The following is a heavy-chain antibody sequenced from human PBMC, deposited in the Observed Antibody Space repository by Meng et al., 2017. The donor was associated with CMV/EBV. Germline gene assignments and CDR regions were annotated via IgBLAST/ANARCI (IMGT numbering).Heavy chain of an antibody. CDR2: IYYSGST. D-gene: IGHD2-2*01. CDR1: GGSISSYY. CDR3: ARGIYCSSTSCYSDYFDY. J-gene: IGHJ4*02. Sequence: ESLRLSCTVSGGSISSYYWSWIRQPPGKGLEWIGYIYYSGSTNYNPSLKSRVTISVDTSKNQFSLKLSSVTAADTAVYYCARGIYCSSTSCYSDYFDYRGQGTLVTVSS. V-gene: IGHV4-59*01.